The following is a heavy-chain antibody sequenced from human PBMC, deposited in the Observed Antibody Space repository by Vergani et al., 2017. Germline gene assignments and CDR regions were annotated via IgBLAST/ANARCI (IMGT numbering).Heavy chain of an antibody. J-gene: IGHJ3*02. D-gene: IGHD2-21*02. Sequence: QVQLVQSGAEVKKPGSSVKVSCKASGGTFSSYTISWVRQAPGQGLERMGRIIPILGIANYAQKFQGRVTITADKSTSTAYMELSSLRSEDTAVYYCARIDSAHVVVTESGAFDIWGQGTMVTVSS. CDR3: ARIDSAHVVVTESGAFDI. V-gene: IGHV1-69*02. CDR1: GGTFSSYT. CDR2: IIPILGIA.